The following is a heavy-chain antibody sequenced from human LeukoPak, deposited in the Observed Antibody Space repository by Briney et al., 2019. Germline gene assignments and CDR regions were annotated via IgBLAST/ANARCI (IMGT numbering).Heavy chain of an antibody. CDR3: ARDLDDYDFWSGPLADP. V-gene: IGHV3-7*01. CDR1: GFTFSSYW. J-gene: IGHJ5*02. CDR2: IKQDGSEK. D-gene: IGHD3-3*01. Sequence: GGSLRLSCAASGFTFSSYWMSWVRQAPGKGLEWVANIKQDGSEKYYVDSVKGRFTISRDNAKNSLYLQMNSLRAEDTAVYYCARDLDDYDFWSGPLADPWGQGTLVTVSS.